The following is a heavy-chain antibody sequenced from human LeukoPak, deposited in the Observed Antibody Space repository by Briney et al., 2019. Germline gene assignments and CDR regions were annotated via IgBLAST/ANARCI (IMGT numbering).Heavy chain of an antibody. Sequence: PGGSLRLSCAASGFTFSNYAMHWVRQAPGKGLEWVTIMSSNGNSRFYANSVRGRFTVSRDSSNNTLYLQMNGLSAKDTAVYYCARGTASYYGMDVWAHGTTVIVSS. CDR2: MSSNGNSR. CDR3: ARGTASYYGMDV. J-gene: IGHJ6*02. CDR1: GFTFSNYA. V-gene: IGHV3-30*01. D-gene: IGHD5-18*01.